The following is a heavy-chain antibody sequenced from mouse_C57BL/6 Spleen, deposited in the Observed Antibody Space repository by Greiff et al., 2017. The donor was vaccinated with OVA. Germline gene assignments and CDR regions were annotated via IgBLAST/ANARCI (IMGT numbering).Heavy chain of an antibody. CDR1: GFTFSDSW. Sequence: EVKLMESGGGLVQPGGSMKLSCAASGFTFSDSWMDWVRQSPEKGLEWVAEIRNKANNHATYYAESVKGRFTISRDDSKMSVYLQMNSLIAEDTGIYYCTRGDVGYWGQGTTLTVSS. J-gene: IGHJ2*01. CDR2: IRNKANNHAT. CDR3: TRGDVGY. V-gene: IGHV6-6*01. D-gene: IGHD3-3*01.